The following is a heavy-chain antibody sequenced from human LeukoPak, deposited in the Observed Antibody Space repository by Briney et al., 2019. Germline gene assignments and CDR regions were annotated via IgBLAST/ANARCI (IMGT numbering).Heavy chain of an antibody. D-gene: IGHD6-13*01. CDR2: LNWNGGST. CDR3: VRDLGIMSSSYYYYYMDV. V-gene: IGHV3-20*04. J-gene: IGHJ6*03. CDR1: GFTFDDYG. Sequence: GGSLRLSCAASGFTFDDYGMSWVRQAPGKGLEWVSGLNWNGGSTGYADSVKGRFTISRDNAKNSLYLQMNSLRAEDTALYYCVRDLGIMSSSYYYYYMDVWGKGTTVTVSS.